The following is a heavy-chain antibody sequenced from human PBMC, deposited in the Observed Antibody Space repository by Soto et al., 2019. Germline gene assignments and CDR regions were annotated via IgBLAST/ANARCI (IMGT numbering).Heavy chain of an antibody. CDR2: IKQDGSEK. Sequence: GGSLRLSCAASGFTFSSYWMSWVRQAPGKGLEWVANIKQDGSEKYYVDSVKGRFTISRDNAKNSLYLKMNSLRADDTAVYYCARTPPSPAFRYCSSTSCYTQPGVNFDYWGQGTLVT. V-gene: IGHV3-7*01. D-gene: IGHD2-2*02. J-gene: IGHJ4*02. CDR3: ARTPPSPAFRYCSSTSCYTQPGVNFDY. CDR1: GFTFSSYW.